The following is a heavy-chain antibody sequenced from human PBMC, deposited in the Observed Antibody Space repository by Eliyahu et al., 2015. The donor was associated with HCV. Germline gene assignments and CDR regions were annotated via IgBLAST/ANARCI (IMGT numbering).Heavy chain of an antibody. D-gene: IGHD2-15*01. Sequence: QVQLQQWGAGLLKXSETLSLTCVVYGGSFSGYLWNWXRXPPGKGPXWIGEIFHSGNSNYNASLQSRVTISIDTSKNQFSLKLTSVTAADTGVYYCARGGAGCSGGTCWRKEIDSWGQGSLVSVSS. CDR2: IFHSGNS. V-gene: IGHV4-34*01. CDR3: ARGGAGCSGGTCWRKEIDS. CDR1: GGSFSGYL. J-gene: IGHJ4*02.